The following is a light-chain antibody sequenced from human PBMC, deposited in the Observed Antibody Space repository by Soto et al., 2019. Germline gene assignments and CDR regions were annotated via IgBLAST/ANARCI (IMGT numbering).Light chain of an antibody. CDR3: QQSYSTPIT. J-gene: IGKJ3*01. Sequence: DIQMTQSPSSLSASVGDRVTITCRASQTVSVYLNWYRQEPGKAPKLLIFSASTLQSGVPPRFSGSGSGTDFTLTISNLQPEDFATYYCQQSYSTPITFGPGTKVDVK. CDR2: SAS. V-gene: IGKV1-39*01. CDR1: QTVSVY.